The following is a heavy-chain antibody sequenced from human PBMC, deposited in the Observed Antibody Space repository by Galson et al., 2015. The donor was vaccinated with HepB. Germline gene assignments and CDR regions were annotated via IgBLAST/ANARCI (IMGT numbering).Heavy chain of an antibody. D-gene: IGHD2-2*01. V-gene: IGHV3-9*01. CDR1: GFTFDDYA. Sequence: SLRLSCAASGFTFDDYAMHWVRQAPGKGLEWVSGISWNSGSIGYADSVKGRFTISRDNAKNSLYLQMNSLRAEDTALYYCAKDTHGVVPAAGGRNYFDYWGQGTLVTVSS. CDR2: ISWNSGSI. J-gene: IGHJ4*02. CDR3: AKDTHGVVPAAGGRNYFDY.